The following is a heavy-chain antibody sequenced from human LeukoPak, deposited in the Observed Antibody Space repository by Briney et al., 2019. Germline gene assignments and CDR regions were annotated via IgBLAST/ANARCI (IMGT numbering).Heavy chain of an antibody. CDR3: GLVTSGNWWFDP. J-gene: IGHJ5*02. D-gene: IGHD2-21*02. Sequence: ASVKVSCKASGYTFTGYYMHWVRQAPGQGLEWMGCINPNSGGTNYAQKLQGRVTMTRDTSIGTAYMELSSLRYDDTAVYYCGLVTSGNWWFDPWGQGTLVTVSS. V-gene: IGHV1-2*02. CDR2: INPNSGGT. CDR1: GYTFTGYY.